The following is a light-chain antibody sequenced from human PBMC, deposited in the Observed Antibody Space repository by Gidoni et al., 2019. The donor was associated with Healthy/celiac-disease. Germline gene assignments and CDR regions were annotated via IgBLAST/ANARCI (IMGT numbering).Light chain of an antibody. Sequence: QSVLTQPPSASGTPGQRVPIPCSGSSSNIGSNYVYWYQQLPGTAPKLLIYRNNQRPSGVPDRFSGSKSGTSASLAISGLRSEDEADYYCAAWDDSLSGRDWVFGGGTKLTVL. CDR1: SSNIGSNY. CDR2: RNN. CDR3: AAWDDSLSGRDWV. J-gene: IGLJ3*02. V-gene: IGLV1-47*01.